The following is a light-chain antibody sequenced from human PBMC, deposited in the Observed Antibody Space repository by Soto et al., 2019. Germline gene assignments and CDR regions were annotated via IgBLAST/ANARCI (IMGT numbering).Light chain of an antibody. V-gene: IGKV3-20*01. CDR2: GAF. J-gene: IGKJ2*01. Sequence: EIVLTQSPGTLSLSPGERATLSCRASQNVTSRYLAWYQQKPGQAPRLLIFGAFSSATGIPDRFSGSGSGTDLTLTISRLEPEDCAVYYCQHYGISHTFGQGTKLE. CDR1: QNVTSRY. CDR3: QHYGISHT.